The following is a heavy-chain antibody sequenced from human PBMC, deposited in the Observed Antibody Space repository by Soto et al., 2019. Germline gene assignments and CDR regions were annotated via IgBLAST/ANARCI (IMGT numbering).Heavy chain of an antibody. CDR3: ARELYQMYYDILTGYYY. D-gene: IGHD3-9*01. CDR2: INPSGGST. CDR1: GYTFTSYY. Sequence: ASAKVSCKASGYTFTSYYMHWVRQAPGQGLEWMGIINPSGGSTSYAQKFQGRVTMTRDTSTSTVYMELSSLRSEDTAVYYCARELYQMYYDILTGYYYWGQGTLFTVPS. J-gene: IGHJ4*02. V-gene: IGHV1-46*03.